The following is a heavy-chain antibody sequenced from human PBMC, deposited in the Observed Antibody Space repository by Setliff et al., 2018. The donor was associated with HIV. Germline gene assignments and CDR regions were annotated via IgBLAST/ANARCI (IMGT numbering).Heavy chain of an antibody. CDR2: ISSSGTT. J-gene: IGHJ4*02. CDR3: ARNRVPSSL. Sequence: SETLSLTCTVSGGSISSGHYYWTWIRQSPGKGLEWIGDISSSGTTYYNPSLKSRFAISVDTSKNQFSLKLNSVIAADTAVYYCARNRVPSSLWGQGTLVTVSS. D-gene: IGHD3-10*01. CDR1: GGSISSGHYY. V-gene: IGHV4-30-4*02.